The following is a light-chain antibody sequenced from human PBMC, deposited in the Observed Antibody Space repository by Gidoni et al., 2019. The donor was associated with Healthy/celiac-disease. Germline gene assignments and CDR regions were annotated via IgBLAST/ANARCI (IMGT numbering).Light chain of an antibody. CDR2: AAS. CDR3: QQSYSTPWT. CDR1: QSIRSY. Sequence: DIQMTKSPSSLSASVGARVTITCRASQSIRSYLNWYQQKPGNAPKLLIYAASSLQSGVPSRFSGSGSGTDFTLTISSLQPEDFATYYCQQSYSTPWTFGQXTKVEIK. V-gene: IGKV1-39*01. J-gene: IGKJ1*01.